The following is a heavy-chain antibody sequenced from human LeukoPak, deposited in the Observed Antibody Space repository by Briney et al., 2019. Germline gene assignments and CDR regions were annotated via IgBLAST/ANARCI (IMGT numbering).Heavy chain of an antibody. CDR2: IRYDGSNE. CDR1: GFTFSSYG. D-gene: IGHD5-12*01. V-gene: IGHV3-30*02. J-gene: IGHJ4*02. CDR3: AKGGLRPQDPFDY. Sequence: GGSLRLSCAASGFTFSSYGMHWVRQAPGKGLEWMTFIRYDGSNEYYADSVKGRFTISRDKSKNTLHLQMNSLRLEDTAVYYCAKGGLRPQDPFDYWGQGTLVTVSS.